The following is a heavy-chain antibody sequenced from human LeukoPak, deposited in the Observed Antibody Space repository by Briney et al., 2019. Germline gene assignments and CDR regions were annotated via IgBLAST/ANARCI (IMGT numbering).Heavy chain of an antibody. D-gene: IGHD2-2*01. Sequence: GGSLRLSCAASGFTFSSYAMSWVRQAQGKGLEWVSAISGSGGSTYYADSVKGRFTISRDNSKNTLYLQMNSLRAEDTAVYYCAKNIVVVPAAMIDYWGQGTLVTVSS. CDR1: GFTFSSYA. J-gene: IGHJ4*02. CDR3: AKNIVVVPAAMIDY. V-gene: IGHV3-23*01. CDR2: ISGSGGST.